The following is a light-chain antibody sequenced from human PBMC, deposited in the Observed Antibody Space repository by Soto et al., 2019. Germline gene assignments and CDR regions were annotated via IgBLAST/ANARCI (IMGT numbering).Light chain of an antibody. J-gene: IGKJ2*01. CDR3: QQYENLRLHT. CDR2: DAS. V-gene: IGKV1-33*01. CDR1: EDISNY. Sequence: DIQMTQSPSSLSASVGEIVTITCRANEDISNYLNWYQQKPGRAPKLLIYDASTLETGVPSRFSGSGSGTHFTFTISSLQPEDVGTYYCQQYENLRLHTFGPGTKL.